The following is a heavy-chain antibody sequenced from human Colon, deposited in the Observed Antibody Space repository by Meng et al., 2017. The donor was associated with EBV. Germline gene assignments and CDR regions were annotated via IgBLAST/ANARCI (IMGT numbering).Heavy chain of an antibody. CDR2: IHSSGST. Sequence: VPLPEAGPGPVTPPQTSPLPCTVSGGSISSGGYYWSWIRQHPGKGLEWIGYIHSSGSTYYNPSLRSRLTISVDTSKNQFSLKLSSVTAADTAVYYCARASYGSGSPLGESWFDPWGQGTLVTVSS. D-gene: IGHD3-10*01. V-gene: IGHV4-31*03. CDR3: ARASYGSGSPLGESWFDP. CDR1: GGSISSGGYY. J-gene: IGHJ5*02.